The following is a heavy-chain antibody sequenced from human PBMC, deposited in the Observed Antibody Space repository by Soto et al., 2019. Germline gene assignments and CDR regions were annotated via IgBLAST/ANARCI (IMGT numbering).Heavy chain of an antibody. CDR2: IYYSGST. V-gene: IGHV4-59*01. Sequence: PSETLSLTCTVSGGSISSYYWSWIRQPPGKGLEWIGYIYYSGSTNYNPSLKSRVTISVDTSKNQFSLKLSSVTAADTAVYYCARSRVNHADAFDIWGQGTMVTVSS. J-gene: IGHJ3*02. D-gene: IGHD3-22*01. CDR1: GGSISSYY. CDR3: ARSRVNHADAFDI.